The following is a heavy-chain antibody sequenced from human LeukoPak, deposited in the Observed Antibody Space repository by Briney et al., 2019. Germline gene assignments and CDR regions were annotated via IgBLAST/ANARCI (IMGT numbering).Heavy chain of an antibody. CDR2: ISNDGSNK. D-gene: IGHD3-9*01. CDR3: ARDEAGIRYFDWLLDY. CDR1: GFTLTDHG. V-gene: IGHV3-30*03. Sequence: PGGSLRLSCVVSGFTLTDHGMHWVRQAPGKGLERLAVISNDGSNKYYADSVKGRFTISRDSYRDTLYLQMNSLRAEDTAVYYCARDEAGIRYFDWLLDYWGQGILVTVSS. J-gene: IGHJ4*02.